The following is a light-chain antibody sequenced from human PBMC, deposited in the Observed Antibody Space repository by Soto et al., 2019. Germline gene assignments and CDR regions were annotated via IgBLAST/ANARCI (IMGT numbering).Light chain of an antibody. J-gene: IGKJ3*01. V-gene: IGKV1-8*01. CDR2: AAS. CDR1: QGISSY. CDR3: QQYYSYPVT. Sequence: AIRMTQSPSSFSASTGDRVTITCRASQGISSYLAWYQQKPGKAPKLLIYAASTLQSGVPSRFSGSGFGTDFTLTISCLQSEDFATYYYQQYYSYPVTFGPGTKVDIK.